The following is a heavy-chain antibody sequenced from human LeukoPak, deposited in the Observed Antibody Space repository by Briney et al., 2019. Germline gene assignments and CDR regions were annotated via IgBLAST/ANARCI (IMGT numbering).Heavy chain of an antibody. J-gene: IGHJ4*02. CDR3: AKDEKPDGRWNIDH. Sequence: GRSLRLSCAASGFAFSSYGMHWARQAPGKGLEWVAVISYDGSEKYYADSVKGRFTISRDNSKNTLYLQMDSLRAEDTAVYYCAKDEKPDGRWNIDHWGQGTLVTVSS. CDR2: ISYDGSEK. CDR1: GFAFSSYG. D-gene: IGHD1/OR15-1a*01. V-gene: IGHV3-30*18.